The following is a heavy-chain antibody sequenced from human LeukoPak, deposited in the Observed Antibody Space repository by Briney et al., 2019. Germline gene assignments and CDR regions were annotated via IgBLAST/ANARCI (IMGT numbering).Heavy chain of an antibody. Sequence: ASVKVSCKASGYTFTGYYMHWVRQAPGQGLEWMGWINLNSGGTNYAQKLQGRVTMTTDTSTSTAYMELRSLRSDDTAVYYCARSPIIVVVPAAPDYWGQGTLVTVSS. V-gene: IGHV1-2*02. D-gene: IGHD2-2*01. CDR1: GYTFTGYY. CDR3: ARSPIIVVVPAAPDY. J-gene: IGHJ4*02. CDR2: INLNSGGT.